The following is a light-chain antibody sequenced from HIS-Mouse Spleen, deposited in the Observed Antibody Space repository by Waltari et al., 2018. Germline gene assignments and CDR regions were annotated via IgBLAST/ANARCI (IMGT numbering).Light chain of an antibody. CDR2: EGS. V-gene: IGLV2-23*01. CDR1: SSDVGSYNL. J-gene: IGLJ2*01. Sequence: QSALTQPASVSGSPGQSITISCPGTSSDVGSYNLVSWYQQHPGKAPKLMIYEGSKRPSGVSNRFSGSKSGNTASLTISGIQAEDEADYYCCSYAGSSTLVFGGGTKLTVL. CDR3: CSYAGSSTLV.